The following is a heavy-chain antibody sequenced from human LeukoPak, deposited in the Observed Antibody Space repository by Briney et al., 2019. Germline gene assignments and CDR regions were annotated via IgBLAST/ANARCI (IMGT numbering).Heavy chain of an antibody. J-gene: IGHJ4*02. Sequence: GESLKISCKGSRYSFTSHWIAWVRQMPGKGLEWMGIIYPGDSDTRYSPSFQGQVTISADKSISTAYLQWSSLKASDTAMYYCARGAYYYGSGSYFIGGFDYWGQGTLVTVSS. V-gene: IGHV5-51*01. CDR2: IYPGDSDT. D-gene: IGHD3-10*01. CDR1: RYSFTSHW. CDR3: ARGAYYYGSGSYFIGGFDY.